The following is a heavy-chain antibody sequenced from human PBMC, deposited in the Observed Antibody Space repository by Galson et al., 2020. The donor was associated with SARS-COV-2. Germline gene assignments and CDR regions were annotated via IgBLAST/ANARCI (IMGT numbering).Heavy chain of an antibody. CDR1: GFTVSSNY. V-gene: IGHV3-53*04. J-gene: IGHJ6*02. Sequence: TGGYLRLSCAASGFTVSSNYMSWVRQAPGKGLEWVSVIYSGGSTYYADSVKGRFTISRHNSKNTLYLQMNSLRAEDTAVYYCARGGYSYGRNYYYGMDVWGQGTTVTVSS. CDR3: ARGGYSYGRNYYYGMDV. CDR2: IYSGGST. D-gene: IGHD5-18*01.